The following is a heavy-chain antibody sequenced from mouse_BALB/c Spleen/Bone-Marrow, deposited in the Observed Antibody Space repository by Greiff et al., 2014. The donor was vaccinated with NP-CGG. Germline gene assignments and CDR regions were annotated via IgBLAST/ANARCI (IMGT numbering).Heavy chain of an antibody. CDR1: GFTFSSYA. J-gene: IGHJ4*01. V-gene: IGHV5-9-4*01. D-gene: IGHD1-1*01. CDR2: ISSGGNYT. CDR3: VRAYGSSYAMDY. Sequence: DVKLQESVGGLVKPGGSLKLSCAASGFTFSSYAMSWVRQSPEKRLEWVAEISSGGNYTYYPDTVTGRFTISRDNAKNILYLEMSSLRSDDTAMYYCVRAYGSSYAMDYWGQGTSVTVSS.